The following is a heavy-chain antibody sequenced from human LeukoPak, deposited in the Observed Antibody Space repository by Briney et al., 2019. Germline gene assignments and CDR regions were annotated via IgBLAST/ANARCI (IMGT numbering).Heavy chain of an antibody. Sequence: GASVKVSCKASGYTLTAYYLHWVRQAPGQGLEWKGWINPNSGATDNAQIFQGRVTMTRDTSISTAYMQLSGLSSDDSAIYYCARGVAVAGLDSWGQGTLVTVSS. CDR3: ARGVAVAGLDS. D-gene: IGHD6-19*01. CDR2: INPNSGAT. J-gene: IGHJ4*02. V-gene: IGHV1-2*02. CDR1: GYTLTAYY.